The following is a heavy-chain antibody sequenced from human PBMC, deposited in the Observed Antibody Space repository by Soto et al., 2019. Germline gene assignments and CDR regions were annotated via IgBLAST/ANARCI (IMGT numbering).Heavy chain of an antibody. CDR1: GGSISGDY. CDR2: IYYSGST. D-gene: IGHD6-19*01. Sequence: SATLSLSCTFSGGSISGDYWSWNQQPAGGGRWWIGYIYYSGSTNSNPSLKSRVTISVDTAKNQFSLKLSSVTAADTAVYYCARVGSSGLEDYYYSGMDVLGQGTTVTV. J-gene: IGHJ6*02. CDR3: ARVGSSGLEDYYYSGMDV. V-gene: IGHV4-59*01.